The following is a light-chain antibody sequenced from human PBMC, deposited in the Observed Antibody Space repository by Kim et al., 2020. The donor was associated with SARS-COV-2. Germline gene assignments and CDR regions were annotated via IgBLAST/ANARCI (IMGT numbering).Light chain of an antibody. Sequence: ASVGDRVTITCRASQSVDSWLAWYQQKPGKAPDLLIYDASTLESGVPSRFSGSGSGTEFTLTISSLQPDDFATYYCQQYDNYVWTFGQGNKVEIK. CDR1: QSVDSW. CDR2: DAS. V-gene: IGKV1-5*01. CDR3: QQYDNYVWT. J-gene: IGKJ1*01.